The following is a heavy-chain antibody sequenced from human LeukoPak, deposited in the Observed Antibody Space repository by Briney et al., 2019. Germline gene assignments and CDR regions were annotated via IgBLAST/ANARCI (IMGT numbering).Heavy chain of an antibody. V-gene: IGHV3-7*01. J-gene: IGHJ4*02. CDR1: GFSFSNHW. Sequence: GGSLRLSCAGSGFSFSNHWMGWVRQAPGKGLEWVGHAKQDGSETYYVDSVKGRFTISRDNAKNSLFLQMNSLRDEDTAVYYCAREGPDGDFVFWGQGTLVTVSS. CDR3: AREGPDGDFVF. CDR2: AKQDGSET. D-gene: IGHD2-8*01.